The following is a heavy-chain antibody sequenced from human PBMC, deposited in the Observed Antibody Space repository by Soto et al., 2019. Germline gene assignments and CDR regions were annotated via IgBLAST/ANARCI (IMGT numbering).Heavy chain of an antibody. D-gene: IGHD2-15*01. CDR3: ARDSPDCSGGSCYSDYYYGMDV. Sequence: QVQLVQSGAEVKKPGSSVKVSCKASGGTFSSYAITWVRQAPGQGLEWRGGCIPIFGTANYAQKFQGRVTITADESTSTAYMELSSLRSEDTAVYYCARDSPDCSGGSCYSDYYYGMDVWGQGTTVTVSS. J-gene: IGHJ6*02. CDR2: CIPIFGTA. CDR1: GGTFSSYA. V-gene: IGHV1-69*01.